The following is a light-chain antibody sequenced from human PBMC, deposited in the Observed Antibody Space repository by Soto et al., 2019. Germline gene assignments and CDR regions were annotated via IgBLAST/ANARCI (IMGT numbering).Light chain of an antibody. J-gene: IGLJ1*01. Sequence: QSALTQPPSASGSPGQSVTISCTGTSGDVGGYNYVSWYQQHPGKAPKLMIYEVSQRPSGVPDRFSGSKSGNMASLTVSGLQAEDEADYYCSSYAGGNNYVFGTGTKLTVL. V-gene: IGLV2-8*01. CDR2: EVS. CDR3: SSYAGGNNYV. CDR1: SGDVGGYNY.